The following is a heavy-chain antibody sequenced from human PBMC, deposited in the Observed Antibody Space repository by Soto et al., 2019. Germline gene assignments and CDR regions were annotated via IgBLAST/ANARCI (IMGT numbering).Heavy chain of an antibody. CDR3: AKLRYRFDI. Sequence: WWSLRLSCSASVFTFSSYAMSWVRQAPGKGLEWVSAISGSGGSTYYADSVKGRFTISGDNSKNTLYLQMNSLRAEDTAVYYCAKLRYRFDIWGQGTMVTVSS. V-gene: IGHV3-23*01. D-gene: IGHD3-9*01. J-gene: IGHJ3*02. CDR2: ISGSGGST. CDR1: VFTFSSYA.